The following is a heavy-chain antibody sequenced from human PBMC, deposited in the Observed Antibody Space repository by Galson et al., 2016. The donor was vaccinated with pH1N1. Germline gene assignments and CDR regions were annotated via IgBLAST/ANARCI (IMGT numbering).Heavy chain of an antibody. CDR2: INPNNGGT. CDR3: ARDLYYDTSGYYPLDP. Sequence: SVKVSCKASGYTFTGYFMHWVRQAPGQGLGWMGWINPNNGGTNYAQKFQGRVTLTRDASISTAYMELSRLRSDDTAVYYCARDLYYDTSGYYPLDPWGQGTLVTVSS. CDR1: GYTFTGYF. V-gene: IGHV1-2*02. D-gene: IGHD3-22*01. J-gene: IGHJ5*02.